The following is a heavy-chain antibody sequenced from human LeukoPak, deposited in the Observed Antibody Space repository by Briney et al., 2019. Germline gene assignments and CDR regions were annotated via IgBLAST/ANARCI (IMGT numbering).Heavy chain of an antibody. D-gene: IGHD6-19*01. CDR1: GDSVSSINGA. Sequence: SQTLSLTCAISGDSVSSINGAWNWIRQSPSRGLEWLGRTYYRSKWYNEYAESMKGRMTITPDTSNNRFSLQLNSVTPDDTAVYYCARDLANTGWYTFDYWGQGTLVTVSS. CDR3: ARDLANTGWYTFDY. V-gene: IGHV6-1*01. J-gene: IGHJ4*02. CDR2: TYYRSKWYN.